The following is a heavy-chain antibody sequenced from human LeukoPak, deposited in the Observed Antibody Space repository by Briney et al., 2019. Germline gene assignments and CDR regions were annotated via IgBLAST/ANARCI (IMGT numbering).Heavy chain of an antibody. V-gene: IGHV1-8*01. CDR3: ARDRDYDFWSGYQYFIDY. CDR1: GYTFTSYD. J-gene: IGHJ4*02. Sequence: ASVKVSCKASGYTFTSYDINWVRQATGQGLEWMGWMNPNSGNTGYAQKFQGRVTMTRNTSISTAYMELSSLRSEDTAVYYCARDRDYDFWSGYQYFIDYWGQGTLVTVSS. CDR2: MNPNSGNT. D-gene: IGHD3-3*01.